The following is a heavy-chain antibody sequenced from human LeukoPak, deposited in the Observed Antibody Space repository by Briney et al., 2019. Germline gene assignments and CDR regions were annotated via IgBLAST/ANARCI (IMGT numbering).Heavy chain of an antibody. V-gene: IGHV3-23*01. D-gene: IGHD3-16*01. CDR1: GFTCSGYA. CDR2: ISGGGGST. CDR3: AREGFYYVGHYFYYYYMDV. J-gene: IGHJ6*03. Sequence: GGSLRLSCAASGFTCSGYAMIWLPQAPGRGVVGVSAISGGGGSTYHADSVKGRFTIYRDNSMNTLYVQMKSLRAEDTAVYYCAREGFYYVGHYFYYYYMDVWGKGTTVTISS.